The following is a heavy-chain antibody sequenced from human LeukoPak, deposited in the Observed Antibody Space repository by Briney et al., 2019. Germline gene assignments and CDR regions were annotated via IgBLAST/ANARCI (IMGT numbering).Heavy chain of an antibody. CDR3: AELCWSGYYYYFDY. CDR1: GYTFTSYG. D-gene: IGHD3-3*01. V-gene: IGHV1-18*01. CDR2: ISAYNGNT. Sequence: ASVKVTCKASGYTFTSYGISWVRQAPGQGLEWMGWISAYNGNTNYAQKLQGRVTMTSDTSTSTAYMELRSLRSDDTAVYYCAELCWSGYYYYFDYWGQGTLVTVSS. J-gene: IGHJ4*02.